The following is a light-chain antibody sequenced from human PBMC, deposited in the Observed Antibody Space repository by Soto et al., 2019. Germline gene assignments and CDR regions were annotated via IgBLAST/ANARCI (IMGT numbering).Light chain of an antibody. Sequence: EIVLTQSPGTLSLSPGETATLSCRTSQTISRDDLAWYQQRPGQAPRLLVSATSRRATDIPDRFYGYGSGTDFTLTISSLEPEDFGVYYCYQYYTSPHTFGPGTRVDIK. J-gene: IGKJ3*01. CDR2: ATS. CDR1: QTISRDD. CDR3: YQYYTSPHT. V-gene: IGKV3-20*01.